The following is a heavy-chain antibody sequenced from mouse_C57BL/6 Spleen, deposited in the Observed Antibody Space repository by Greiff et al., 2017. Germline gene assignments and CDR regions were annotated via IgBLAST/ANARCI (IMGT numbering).Heavy chain of an antibody. J-gene: IGHJ3*01. V-gene: IGHV5-9*01. CDR2: ISGGGGNT. D-gene: IGHD3-2*02. CDR1: GFTFSSYT. Sequence: EVMLVESGGGLVKPGGSLKLSCAASGFTFSSYTMSWVRQTPEKRLEWVATISGGGGNTYYPYSVKGRFTISRDNAKNTLYLQMSILRSEEPALYYCARPALKTAQVTLSYWGQGTLVTVSA. CDR3: ARPALKTAQVTLSY.